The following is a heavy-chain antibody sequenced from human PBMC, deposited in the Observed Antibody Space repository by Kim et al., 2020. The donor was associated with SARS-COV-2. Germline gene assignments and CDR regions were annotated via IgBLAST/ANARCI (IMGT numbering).Heavy chain of an antibody. CDR2: IYYSGST. Sequence: SETLSLTCTVSGGSISTYYWSWIRQPPGKGLDWIGYIYYSGSTNYNPSLKSRVTISVDTSNNQFSLKLSSVTAADTAVYYCARVRPLYSGSYYYGMDVWGQGTTVTVSS. CDR1: GGSISTYY. V-gene: IGHV4-59*01. CDR3: ARVRPLYSGSYYYGMDV. J-gene: IGHJ6*02. D-gene: IGHD1-26*01.